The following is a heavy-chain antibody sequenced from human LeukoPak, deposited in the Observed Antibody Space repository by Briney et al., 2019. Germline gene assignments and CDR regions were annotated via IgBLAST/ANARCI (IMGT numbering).Heavy chain of an antibody. CDR2: IDYSGNT. J-gene: IGHJ4*02. CDR3: ARWYYDSSGYRYFDY. Sequence: PSETLSLTCTVSGVSISTYYWTWIRQPPGKGLEWIGNIDYSGNTKYNPSLKSRVTTSVDTSKSQFSLKLSSVTAADTAVYYCARWYYDSSGYRYFDYWGQGTLVTVSS. D-gene: IGHD3-22*01. V-gene: IGHV4-59*01. CDR1: GVSISTYY.